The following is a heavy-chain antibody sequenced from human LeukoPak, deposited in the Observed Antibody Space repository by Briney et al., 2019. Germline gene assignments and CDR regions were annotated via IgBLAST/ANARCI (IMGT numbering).Heavy chain of an antibody. Sequence: SETLSLTCTVSGGXISSYYCSWIRQPPGKGLEWIGYIYYSGSTNYNPSLKSRVTISGDTSKNQFSLKLSSVTAADTAVYYCARDYYDSSGYYEFGSYWYFDLWGRGTLVTVSS. J-gene: IGHJ2*01. CDR3: ARDYYDSSGYYEFGSYWYFDL. CDR2: IYYSGST. D-gene: IGHD3-22*01. V-gene: IGHV4-59*12. CDR1: GGXISSYY.